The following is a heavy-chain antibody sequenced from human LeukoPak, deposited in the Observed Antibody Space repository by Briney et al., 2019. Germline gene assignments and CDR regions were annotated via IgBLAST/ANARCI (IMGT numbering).Heavy chain of an antibody. J-gene: IGHJ6*02. D-gene: IGHD2-2*01. V-gene: IGHV4-4*07. CDR2: IYTSGST. Sequence: PSETLSLTCTVSGGSISSYYWSWIRQPAGKGLEWIGRIYTSGSTNYNPSLKSRVTMSVDTSKNQFSLKLSSVTAADTAVYYCARQRTAPPIYQYYGMDVWGQGTTVTVSS. CDR3: ARQRTAPPIYQYYGMDV. CDR1: GGSISSYY.